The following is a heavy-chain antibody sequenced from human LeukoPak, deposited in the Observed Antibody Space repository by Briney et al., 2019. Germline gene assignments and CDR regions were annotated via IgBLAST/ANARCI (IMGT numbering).Heavy chain of an antibody. CDR1: GFTFSSHA. D-gene: IGHD3-22*01. CDR2: IYSGGST. J-gene: IGHJ4*02. CDR3: ARDRSGYYDSSGQGPGGFDY. Sequence: GGSLRLSCAASGFTFSSHAMSWVRQAPGKGLEWVSVIYSGGSTYYADSVKGRFTISRDNSKNTLYLQMNSLRAEDTAVYYCARDRSGYYDSSGQGPGGFDYWGQGTLVTVSS. V-gene: IGHV3-66*01.